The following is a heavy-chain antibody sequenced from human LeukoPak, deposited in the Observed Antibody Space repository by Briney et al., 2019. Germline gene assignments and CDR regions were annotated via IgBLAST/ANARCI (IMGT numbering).Heavy chain of an antibody. Sequence: PGGSLRLSCAASGFTFSSHSMNWVRQTPGKGLEWISYISSSSSIIHYADSVKGRFTISRDNSKNTLYLQMNSLRAEDTAVYYCAKDTVAFTVQTYFDYWGQGTLVTVSS. CDR3: AKDTVAFTVQTYFDY. CDR1: GFTFSSHS. D-gene: IGHD2-15*01. V-gene: IGHV3-48*01. J-gene: IGHJ4*02. CDR2: ISSSSSII.